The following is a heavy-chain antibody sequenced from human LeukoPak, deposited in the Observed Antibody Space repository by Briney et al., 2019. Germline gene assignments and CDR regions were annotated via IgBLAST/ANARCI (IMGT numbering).Heavy chain of an antibody. J-gene: IGHJ4*02. Sequence: ASVKVSCKASGYTFTSYGISWVRQAPGQGLEWMGWISAYNGNTNYAQKLQGRVTMTTDTSTSTAYMELRSLRSDDTAVYYCARGWLAETTVVTPYNYWGQGTLVTVSS. V-gene: IGHV1-18*01. CDR3: ARGWLAETTVVTPYNY. D-gene: IGHD2-21*02. CDR1: GYTFTSYG. CDR2: ISAYNGNT.